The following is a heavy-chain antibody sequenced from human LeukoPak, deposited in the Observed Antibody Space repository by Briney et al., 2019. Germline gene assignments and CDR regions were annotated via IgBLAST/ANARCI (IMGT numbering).Heavy chain of an antibody. V-gene: IGHV3-23*01. CDR2: ISGSGSST. CDR1: GFTFSSYA. J-gene: IGHJ4*02. Sequence: PGGSLRLSCAASGFTFSSYAMNWVRQAPGKGLEWVSTISGSGSSTYYADSVKGRFIISRDNSKNTLYLQMNSLRAEDTGVYYCAKVLGSSGWEYFDYWGQGTLVTVSS. D-gene: IGHD6-19*01. CDR3: AKVLGSSGWEYFDY.